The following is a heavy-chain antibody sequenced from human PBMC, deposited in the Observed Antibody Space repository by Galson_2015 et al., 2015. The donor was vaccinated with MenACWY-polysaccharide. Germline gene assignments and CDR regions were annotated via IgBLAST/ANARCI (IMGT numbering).Heavy chain of an antibody. D-gene: IGHD2-2*01. Sequence: GLEWIGYIHYSGSTYYNPSLKSRVTISVDTSKNQFSLKLSSVTAADTAVYYCARYCSSISCYYYYGMDVWGQGTTVTVSS. V-gene: IGHV4-31*02. CDR2: IHYSGST. CDR3: ARYCSSISCYYYYGMDV. J-gene: IGHJ6*02.